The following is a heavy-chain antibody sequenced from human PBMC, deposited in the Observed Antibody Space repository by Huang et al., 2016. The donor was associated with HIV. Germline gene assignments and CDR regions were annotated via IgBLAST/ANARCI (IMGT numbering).Heavy chain of an antibody. V-gene: IGHV3-7*01. Sequence: VESGGRSVQPGGSIRLSGVGSTFTFGAYWMSWVRQPPGKGLVWVANIKQDETEKDYVDAVKGRFNISRDNAKKVLFLEMDALRVEDTAIYFCATKTAGMDIWGQGTTVIVSS. J-gene: IGHJ6*02. CDR3: ATKTAGMDI. CDR1: TFTFGAYW. CDR2: IKQDETEK.